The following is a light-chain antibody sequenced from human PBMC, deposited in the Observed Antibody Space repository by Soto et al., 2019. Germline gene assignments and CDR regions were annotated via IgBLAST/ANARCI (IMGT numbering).Light chain of an antibody. Sequence: ESVLTQSTDTLSLSPGERATLSCRASQSVSSNYVAWYQQKPGQAPRLLTHGSSSRATGVPDRFSGRGSGTDFTLTISRLEPEDFAVYYCQQYGSSPLTFGQGTKVDI. J-gene: IGKJ1*01. V-gene: IGKV3-20*01. CDR3: QQYGSSPLT. CDR1: QSVSSNY. CDR2: GSS.